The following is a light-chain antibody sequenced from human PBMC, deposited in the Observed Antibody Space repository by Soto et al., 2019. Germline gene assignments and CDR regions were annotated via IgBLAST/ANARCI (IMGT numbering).Light chain of an antibody. CDR2: GTS. CDR1: QSVSSN. Sequence: EIVMTHSPATLSVSPCERATLSFRASQSVSSNLVWYQQKPGQAPRLLIYGTSTRATGVPARFSGSGSGTGFTLTISRLEPEDFAVYYCQQYGSSGTFGQGTKVDIK. CDR3: QQYGSSGT. J-gene: IGKJ1*01. V-gene: IGKV3-15*01.